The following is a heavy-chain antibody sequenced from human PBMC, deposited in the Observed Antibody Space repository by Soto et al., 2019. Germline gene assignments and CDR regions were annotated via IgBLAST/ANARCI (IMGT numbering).Heavy chain of an antibody. V-gene: IGHV3-15*01. CDR3: TKVRADYCDSSGPNY. CDR1: GFTFSSYW. D-gene: IGHD3-22*01. CDR2: IKSKTDGGTT. Sequence: GGSLRLSCAASGFTFSSYWMSWVRQAPGKGLEWVGRIKSKTDGGTTDYAAPVKGRFTISRDDSKSIAYLQMNSLKTEDTAVYYCTKVRADYCDSSGPNYWGQGTLVTVSS. J-gene: IGHJ4*02.